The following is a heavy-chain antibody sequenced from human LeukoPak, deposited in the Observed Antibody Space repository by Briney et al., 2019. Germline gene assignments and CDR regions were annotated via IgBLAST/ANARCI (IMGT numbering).Heavy chain of an antibody. Sequence: SETLSLTCTVSGGSISSYYWSWIRQPPGKGLEWIGYIYYSGSTNYNPSLKSRVTISVDTSKNQFSLKLSSVTAADTAVYYCARGWLATGFDPWGQGTLVTVSS. J-gene: IGHJ5*02. V-gene: IGHV4-59*01. CDR2: IYYSGST. CDR3: ARGWLATGFDP. CDR1: GGSISSYY. D-gene: IGHD6-19*01.